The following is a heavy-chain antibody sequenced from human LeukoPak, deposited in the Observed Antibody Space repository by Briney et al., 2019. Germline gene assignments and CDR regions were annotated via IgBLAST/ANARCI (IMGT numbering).Heavy chain of an antibody. CDR1: GGSISSYY. V-gene: IGHV4-59*01. J-gene: IGHJ6*03. CDR2: IYYSGST. Sequence: SETLSLTCTVSGGSISSYYWSWIRQPPGKGLEWIGYIYYSGSTNYNPSLKSRVTISVDTSKNQFSLKLSSVTAADTAVYYCARDKGGYDPLYYMDVWGKGTTVTVSS. D-gene: IGHD3-16*01. CDR3: ARDKGGYDPLYYMDV.